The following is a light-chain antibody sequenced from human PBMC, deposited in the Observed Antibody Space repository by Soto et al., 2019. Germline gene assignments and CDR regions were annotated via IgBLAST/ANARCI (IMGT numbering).Light chain of an antibody. J-gene: IGLJ3*02. CDR3: ATWDDSLNGWV. CDR1: KSNIGDNP. Sequence: QSVLTQPPSASGTPGQRVIISCSGSKSNIGDNPVNWFQQFPGTAPKLLIFSNDERPSGVPERFSGSKSGASASLAISGLQSDDEADYSCATWDDSLNGWVFGGGTKVT. V-gene: IGLV1-44*01. CDR2: SND.